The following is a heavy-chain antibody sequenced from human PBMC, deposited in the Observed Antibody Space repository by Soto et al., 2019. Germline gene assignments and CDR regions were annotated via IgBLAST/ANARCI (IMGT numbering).Heavy chain of an antibody. D-gene: IGHD6-13*01. CDR1: GYTFTSYA. J-gene: IGHJ4*02. Sequence: QVQLVQSGAEVKKPGASVKVSCKASGYTFTSYAIHWVRQAPGQRLEWMGWINTAKDNTKYSQKFQGRVTITRDTSASIVYMELSSLRSEGTAVYYCARGSSWSYFDYWGQGTLVTVSS. CDR2: INTAKDNT. V-gene: IGHV1-3*04. CDR3: ARGSSWSYFDY.